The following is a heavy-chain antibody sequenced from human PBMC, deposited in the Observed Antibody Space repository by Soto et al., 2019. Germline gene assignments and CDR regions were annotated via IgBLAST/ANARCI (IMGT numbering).Heavy chain of an antibody. CDR2: ISSGGGST. V-gene: IGHV3-23*01. CDR3: ARNVLRGYCSSSSCPFDP. Sequence: PGGSLRLSCAASGFTFSGSAMSWVRQAPGKGLEWASGISSGGGSTDYADSVKGRFTISRDNSKNTLYLQMSSLRAEDTAVYYCARNVLRGYCSSSSCPFDPWGQATLVT. CDR1: GFTFSGSA. J-gene: IGHJ5*02. D-gene: IGHD2-2*01.